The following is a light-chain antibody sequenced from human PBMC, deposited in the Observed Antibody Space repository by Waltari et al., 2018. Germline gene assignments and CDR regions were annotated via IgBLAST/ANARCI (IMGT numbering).Light chain of an antibody. CDR2: EAT. Sequence: QSALSQPASVSGSPGQSLTITCTGASTDLASYNLVAWYQHHPNRDPKLIIYEATKRPSVIPHRFSGAKSGATASLRISGLQADDEADYYCCSYTGSSTSYGCGGGTKVTVL. V-gene: IGLV2-23*01. CDR1: STDLASYNL. CDR3: CSYTGSSTSYG. J-gene: IGLJ1*01.